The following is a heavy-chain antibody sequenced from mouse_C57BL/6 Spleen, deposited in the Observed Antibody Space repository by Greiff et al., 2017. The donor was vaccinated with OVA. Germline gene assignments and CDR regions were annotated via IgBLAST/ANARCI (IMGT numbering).Heavy chain of an antibody. V-gene: IGHV5-4*01. J-gene: IGHJ4*01. CDR2: ISDGGSYT. CDR1: GFTFSSYA. CDR3: ARDLLDGYYFYYAMDY. D-gene: IGHD2-3*01. Sequence: EVKLVESGGGLVKPGGSLKLSCAASGFTFSSYAMSWVRQTPEKRLEWVATISDGGSYTYYPDNVKGRFTISRDNAKNNLYLQMSHLKSEDTAMYYCARDLLDGYYFYYAMDYWGQGTSVTVSS.